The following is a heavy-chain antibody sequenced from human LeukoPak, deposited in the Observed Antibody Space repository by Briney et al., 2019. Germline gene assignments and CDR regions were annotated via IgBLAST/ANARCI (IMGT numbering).Heavy chain of an antibody. J-gene: IGHJ3*02. CDR2: IYYSGST. CDR3: AREDGTSMDNAFDI. Sequence: SETLSLTCTVSGGSISSYYWSWIRQPPGKGLEWIGYIYYSGSTYYNPSLKSRVTISEDPSKNQFSLKLSSVTAADTAVYYCAREDGTSMDNAFDIWGQGTVVTVSS. V-gene: IGHV4-59*12. D-gene: IGHD5-18*01. CDR1: GGSISSYY.